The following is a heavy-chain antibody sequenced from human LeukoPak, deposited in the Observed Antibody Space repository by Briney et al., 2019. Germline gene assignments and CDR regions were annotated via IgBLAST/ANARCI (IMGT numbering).Heavy chain of an antibody. V-gene: IGHV1-18*03. CDR3: ARDSPTYYYGSGRTNWFDP. D-gene: IGHD3-10*01. J-gene: IGHJ5*02. CDR2: ISAYNGNT. Sequence: GASVKVSCKASGYTFTSYYMHWVRQAPGQGLEWMGWISAYNGNTNYAQKPQGRVTMTTDTSTSTAYMELRSLRSDDMAVYYCARDSPTYYYGSGRTNWFDPWGQGTLVTVSS. CDR1: GYTFTSYY.